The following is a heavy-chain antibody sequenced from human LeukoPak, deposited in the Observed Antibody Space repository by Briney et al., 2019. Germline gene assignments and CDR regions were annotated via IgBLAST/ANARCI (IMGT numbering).Heavy chain of an antibody. D-gene: IGHD2-15*01. J-gene: IGHJ4*02. CDR3: AKDQDPIYSHFDY. V-gene: IGHV3-53*01. CDR1: GFTVSSNY. Sequence: GGSLRLSCAASGFTVSSNYMSWVRQAPGKGLEWVSVIYSGGSTYYADSVKGRFTISRDNSKNTLYLQMNSLRAEDTAVYYCAKDQDPIYSHFDYWGQGTLVTVSS. CDR2: IYSGGST.